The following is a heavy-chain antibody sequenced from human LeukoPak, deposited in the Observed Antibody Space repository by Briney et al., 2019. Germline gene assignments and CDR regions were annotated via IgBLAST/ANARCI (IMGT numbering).Heavy chain of an antibody. Sequence: PGGSLRLSCAASGFTFSSYAMSWVRQAPGKGLEWVANIKQDGSEKYYVDSVKGRFTISRDNAKNSLYLQMNSLRAEDTAVYYCARENYDFWSGYYSGGIYYFDYWGQGTLVTVSS. CDR3: ARENYDFWSGYYSGGIYYFDY. J-gene: IGHJ4*02. D-gene: IGHD3-3*01. V-gene: IGHV3-7*01. CDR1: GFTFSSYA. CDR2: IKQDGSEK.